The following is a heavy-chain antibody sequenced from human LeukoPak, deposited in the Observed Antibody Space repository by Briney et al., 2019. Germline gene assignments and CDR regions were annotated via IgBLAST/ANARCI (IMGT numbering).Heavy chain of an antibody. CDR2: INPSGGST. CDR3: ARDPGNTGPFDY. CDR1: GYTFTSYY. D-gene: IGHD1-1*01. Sequence: ASVKVSCKASGYTFTSYYMHWVRQAPGQGLEWMGIINPSGGSTSYAQKFQGRVTMTRDMSTSTVYMELSSLRSEDTAVYYCARDPGNTGPFDYWGQGTLVTVSS. J-gene: IGHJ4*02. V-gene: IGHV1-46*01.